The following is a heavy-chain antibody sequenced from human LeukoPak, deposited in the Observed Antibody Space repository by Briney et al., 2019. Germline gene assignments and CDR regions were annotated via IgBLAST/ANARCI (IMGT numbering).Heavy chain of an antibody. D-gene: IGHD6-13*01. CDR1: GFTFSSYN. Sequence: PGGSLRLSCAASGFTFSSYNMNWVRQAPGKGLEWVSSISSSSSYIYYADSVKGRFTISRDNAKNSLYLQMNSLRAEDTAVYYCARAEQQLVQCFDYWGQGTLVTVSS. J-gene: IGHJ4*02. CDR2: ISSSSSYI. CDR3: ARAEQQLVQCFDY. V-gene: IGHV3-21*01.